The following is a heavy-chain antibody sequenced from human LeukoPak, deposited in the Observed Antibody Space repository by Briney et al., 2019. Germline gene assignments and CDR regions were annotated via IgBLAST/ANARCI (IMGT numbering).Heavy chain of an antibody. J-gene: IGHJ4*02. CDR2: ISYDGSNK. CDR1: GFTFSSYG. Sequence: PGGSLRLSCAASGFTFSSYGMHWVRQAPGKGLEWVAVISYDGSNKYYADSVKGRFTISRDNSKNSLYLQMNSLRAEDTAVYYCARDPTAGYFDWLLYGDYFDYWGQGTLVTVSS. V-gene: IGHV3-30*03. CDR3: ARDPTAGYFDWLLYGDYFDY. D-gene: IGHD3-9*01.